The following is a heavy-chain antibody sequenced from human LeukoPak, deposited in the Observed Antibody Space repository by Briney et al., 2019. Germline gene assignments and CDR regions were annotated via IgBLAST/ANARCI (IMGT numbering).Heavy chain of an antibody. CDR2: IYTSGST. CDR1: GGSVSSYY. Sequence: PSETLSLTCTVSGGSVSSYYWSWIRQPAGKGLEWIGRIYTSGSTNYNPSLKSRGTISVDKSKNQFSLKLTSVTAADTAVYYCARDLSYCSSTRCYATYYFDYWGQGTLVTVSS. CDR3: ARDLSYCSSTRCYATYYFDY. D-gene: IGHD2-2*01. J-gene: IGHJ4*02. V-gene: IGHV4-4*07.